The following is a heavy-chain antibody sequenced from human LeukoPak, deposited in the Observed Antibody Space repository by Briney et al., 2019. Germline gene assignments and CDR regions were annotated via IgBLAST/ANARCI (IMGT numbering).Heavy chain of an antibody. J-gene: IGHJ4*02. CDR1: GGSFTNYY. V-gene: IGHV4-4*07. CDR2: IYSSGNT. Sequence: PSETLSLTCTVSGGSFTNYYWSWIRQPAGKGLEWIGRIYSSGNTEYNPSVKSRVTMSVDASQNQFSLHLRFVTAADTALYYCARTSGITVPGRFFDSWGQGILVTVSS. D-gene: IGHD6-19*01. CDR3: ARTSGITVPGRFFDS.